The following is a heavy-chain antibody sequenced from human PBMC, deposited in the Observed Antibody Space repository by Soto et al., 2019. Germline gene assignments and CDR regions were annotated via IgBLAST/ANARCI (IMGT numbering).Heavy chain of an antibody. CDR1: GGSISSSNW. CDR2: ISHSGST. CDR3: ARGSCMTKVRYGMVV. Sequence: SETMSLTCVVSGGSISSSNWWSWVRQTPGKGLEWIGEISHSGSTNYNPSLKSRVAISVDKSKNQFSLKLSSVTAADTAVYYCARGSCMTKVRYGMVVWGQGTTDTVSS. J-gene: IGHJ6*02. D-gene: IGHD3-10*01. V-gene: IGHV4-4*02.